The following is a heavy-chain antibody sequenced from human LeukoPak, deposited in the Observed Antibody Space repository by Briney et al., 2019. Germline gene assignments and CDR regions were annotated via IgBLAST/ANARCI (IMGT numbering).Heavy chain of an antibody. D-gene: IGHD3-16*01. Sequence: GASVKVSCKASGGTFSSYAISWVRQAPGQGLEWMGGIIPIFGTANYAQKFQGRVTITADESTSTAYMELSSLRSEDTAVYYCARRTWSPGEGDYWGQGTLVTVSS. V-gene: IGHV1-69*13. CDR3: ARRTWSPGEGDY. CDR1: GGTFSSYA. J-gene: IGHJ4*02. CDR2: IIPIFGTA.